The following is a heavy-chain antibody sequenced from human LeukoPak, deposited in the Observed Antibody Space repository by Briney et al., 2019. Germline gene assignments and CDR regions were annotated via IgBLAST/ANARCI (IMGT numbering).Heavy chain of an antibody. CDR3: ARAVRGSRRFLEWSHPRGDY. Sequence: GASVKVSCTASGYAFTDYFIHWVRQAPGQGLEWMGIINPSGGSTSYAQKFQGRVTMTRDTSISTAYMELSRLRSDDTAVYYCARAVRGSRRFLEWSHPRGDYWGQGTLVTVSS. V-gene: IGHV1-2*02. D-gene: IGHD3-3*01. CDR2: INPSGGST. J-gene: IGHJ4*02. CDR1: GYAFTDYF.